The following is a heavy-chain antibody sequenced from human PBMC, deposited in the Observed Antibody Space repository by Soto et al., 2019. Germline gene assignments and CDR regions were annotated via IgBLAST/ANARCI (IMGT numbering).Heavy chain of an antibody. CDR1: GDTFTSYD. V-gene: IGHV1-8*01. CDR2: MNPNSGNT. J-gene: IGHJ6*02. CDR3: ARGPRRYSYYYYGMDV. D-gene: IGHD5-18*01. Sequence: ASLKVSCKASGDTFTSYDINWVRQATGQGLEWMGWMNPNSGNTGYAQKFQGRVTMTRNTSISTAYMELSSLRSEDTAVYYCARGPRRYSYYYYGMDVWGQGTTVTVSS.